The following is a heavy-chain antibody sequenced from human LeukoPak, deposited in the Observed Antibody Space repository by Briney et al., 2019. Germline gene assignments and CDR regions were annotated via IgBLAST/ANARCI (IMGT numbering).Heavy chain of an antibody. V-gene: IGHV4-39*07. D-gene: IGHD3-10*01. CDR3: ARDLARYYGSGSHSDYFDY. CDR1: GGSITGSNYY. J-gene: IGHJ4*02. Sequence: SETLSLTCTVSGGSITGSNYYWGWIRQPPGKGLEWIGSIYYAGSTYYNPSLKSRVTISVDTSKNQFSLKLSSVTAADTAVYYCARDLARYYGSGSHSDYFDYWGQGTLVTVSS. CDR2: IYYAGST.